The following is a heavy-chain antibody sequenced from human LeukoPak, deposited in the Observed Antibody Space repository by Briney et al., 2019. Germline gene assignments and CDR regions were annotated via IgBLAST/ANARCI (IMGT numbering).Heavy chain of an antibody. V-gene: IGHV1-18*01. CDR2: ISAYNGNR. J-gene: IGHJ4*02. D-gene: IGHD5-24*01. Sequence: GSVKVSCKASGYTFTTYGNTWVRQAHGQAPEWMGWISAYNGNRNYAQKLQGRVTMTTDTSTSTAYMELRSLRSDATAVYYCARALVDGYKELGYWGQGTLVTVSS. CDR3: ARALVDGYKELGY. CDR1: GYTFTTYG.